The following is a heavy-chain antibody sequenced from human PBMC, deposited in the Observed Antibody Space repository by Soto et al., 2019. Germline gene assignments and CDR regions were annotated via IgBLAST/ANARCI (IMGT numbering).Heavy chain of an antibody. CDR2: IYYSGST. CDR1: GGSISSGDYY. CDR3: ARADIGNWFDP. J-gene: IGHJ5*02. Sequence: SETLSLTCTVSGGSISSGDYYWSWIRQPPGKGLEWIGYIYYSGSTYYNLSLKSRVTISVDTSKNQFSLKLSSVTAADTAVYYCARADIGNWFDPWGQGTLVTVSS. D-gene: IGHD2-15*01. V-gene: IGHV4-30-4*01.